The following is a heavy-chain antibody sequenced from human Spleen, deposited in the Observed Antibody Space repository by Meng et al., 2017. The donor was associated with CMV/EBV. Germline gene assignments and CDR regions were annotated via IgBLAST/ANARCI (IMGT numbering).Heavy chain of an antibody. D-gene: IGHD1-1*01. J-gene: IGHJ5*02. CDR1: RGSYSGYY. V-gene: IGHV4-34*01. CDR3: ARGSPWTGTSNWFDP. CDR2: INHSGST. Sequence: VEREQCDAGRFESAAALSLPCAGYRGSYSGYYCSWIRQPPGKGLEWIREINHSGSTNYNPSLKSRVTISVDTSKNQFSLKLSSVNAADTAVYYCARGSPWTGTSNWFDPWGQGTLVTVSS.